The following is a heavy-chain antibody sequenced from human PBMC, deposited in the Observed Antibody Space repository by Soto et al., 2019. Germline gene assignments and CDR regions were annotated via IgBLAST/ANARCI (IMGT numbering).Heavy chain of an antibody. CDR1: GGAFANYS. J-gene: IGHJ6*02. V-gene: IGHV1-69*08. CDR3: AIWSNWNPLYYRGMDV. CDR2: IIPLHNTS. Sequence: ASVKVSCKVSGGAFANYSLNWVRHAPGQGLEWLGGIIPLHNTSNYSLKLLGRGSVTADISSNTVYMHLSGLTSDDTATYYCAIWSNWNPLYYRGMDVWGQRTTVTVS. D-gene: IGHD1-20*01.